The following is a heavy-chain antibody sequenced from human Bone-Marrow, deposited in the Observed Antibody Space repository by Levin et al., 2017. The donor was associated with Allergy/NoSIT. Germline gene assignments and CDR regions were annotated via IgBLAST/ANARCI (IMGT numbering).Heavy chain of an antibody. CDR1: GFTFDDYA. Sequence: LSLTCAASGFTFDDYAMHWVRQAPGKGLEWLSGITWNSGRIDYAESVKGRFTISRDNARNSLYLQVDSLRSEDTALYYCAKAKWEFSSLDGFDIWGQGTVVTVSS. D-gene: IGHD1-26*01. J-gene: IGHJ3*02. CDR3: AKAKWEFSSLDGFDI. CDR2: ITWNSGRI. V-gene: IGHV3-9*01.